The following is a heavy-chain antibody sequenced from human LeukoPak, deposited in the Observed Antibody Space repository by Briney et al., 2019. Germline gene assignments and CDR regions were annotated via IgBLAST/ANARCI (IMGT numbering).Heavy chain of an antibody. CDR3: ARLGPRYGSGSYPVLGYYGMDV. V-gene: IGHV4-59*12. CDR2: IYYSGST. Sequence: SETLSLTCTVSGGSISSYYWSWIRQPPGKGLEWIGYIYYSGSTNYNPSLKSRVTISVDTSKNQFSLKLSSVTAADTAVYYCARLGPRYGSGSYPVLGYYGMDVWGQGTTVTVSS. D-gene: IGHD3-10*01. CDR1: GGSISSYY. J-gene: IGHJ6*02.